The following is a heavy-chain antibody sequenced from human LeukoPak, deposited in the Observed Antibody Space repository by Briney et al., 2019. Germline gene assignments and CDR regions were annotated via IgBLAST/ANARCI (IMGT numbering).Heavy chain of an antibody. CDR2: IYNVGDT. D-gene: IGHD3-10*02. J-gene: IGHJ4*02. Sequence: GGSLRLSCAASGFTVSTNYMTWVRQAPGKGLEWVSVIYNVGDTYYADSVKGRFTISRDNSKNTLYLQMNSLRAEDTAVYYCARSSRFGVFEAYFDYWGQGTLVTVSS. CDR3: ARSSRFGVFEAYFDY. CDR1: GFTVSTNY. V-gene: IGHV3-53*01.